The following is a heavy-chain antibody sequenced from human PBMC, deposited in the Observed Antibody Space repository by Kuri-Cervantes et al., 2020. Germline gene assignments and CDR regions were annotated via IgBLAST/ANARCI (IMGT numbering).Heavy chain of an antibody. J-gene: IGHJ4*02. CDR3: ARVYSYGYYHVDY. D-gene: IGHD5-18*01. CDR2: ISSSGSTI. Sequence: GGSLRLSCAASGFTFSDYYMSWIRQAPGKWLEWVSYISSSGSTIYYADSVKGRFTISRDNAKNSLYLQMNSLRAEDTAVYYCARVYSYGYYHVDYWGQGTLVTVSS. V-gene: IGHV3-11*01. CDR1: GFTFSDYY.